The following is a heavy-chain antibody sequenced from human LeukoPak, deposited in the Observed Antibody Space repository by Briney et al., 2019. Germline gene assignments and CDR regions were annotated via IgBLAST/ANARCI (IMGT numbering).Heavy chain of an antibody. CDR3: ARDSEAHCSSTSCYGQGMDV. CDR2: IIPILGIA. V-gene: IGHV1-69*04. D-gene: IGHD2-2*01. Sequence: ASVKVSCKASGYTFTSYGINWVRQAPGQGLEWMGRIIPILGIANYAQKFQGRVTITADKSTSTAYMELSSLRSEDTAVYYCARDSEAHCSSTSCYGQGMDVWGQGTTVTVSS. J-gene: IGHJ6*02. CDR1: GYTFTSYG.